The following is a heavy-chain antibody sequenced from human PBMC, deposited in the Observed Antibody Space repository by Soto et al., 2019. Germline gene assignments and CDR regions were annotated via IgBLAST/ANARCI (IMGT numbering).Heavy chain of an antibody. D-gene: IGHD3-10*01. J-gene: IGHJ4*02. Sequence: KESGPTLVKPTQTLTLTCTFSGFSLSTSGVGVGWIRQPPGKALEWLALIYWDDDKRYSPSLKSRLTITKDTSKNQVVLTMTNMDPVDTATYYCARPYYYGSGSYPSVFDYWGQGTLVTVSS. V-gene: IGHV2-5*02. CDR3: ARPYYYGSGSYPSVFDY. CDR1: GFSLSTSGVG. CDR2: IYWDDDK.